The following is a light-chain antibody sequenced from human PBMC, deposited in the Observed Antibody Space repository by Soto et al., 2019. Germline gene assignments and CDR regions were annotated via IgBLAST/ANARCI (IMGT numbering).Light chain of an antibody. CDR3: QQSYSTLET. Sequence: DIQMTQSPSSLSASVGDRFTITCRASQSISNYLNWYQQKPGKAPKLLIYDASNLQSGVPSRFSGSGSGTYFTLTISSLQPEDFATYYCQQSYSTLETFGQGTKVEVK. V-gene: IGKV1-39*01. CDR1: QSISNY. CDR2: DAS. J-gene: IGKJ1*01.